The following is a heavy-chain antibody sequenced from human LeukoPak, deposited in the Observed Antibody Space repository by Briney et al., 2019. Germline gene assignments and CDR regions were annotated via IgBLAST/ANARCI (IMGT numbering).Heavy chain of an antibody. CDR2: ISSSSSYI. Sequence: GGSLRLSCAASGFTFSAYEVNWVRQAPGKGLEWVSSISSSSSYIYYADSVKGRFTISRDNAKNSLYLQMNSLRAEDTAVYYCARDFDAVGDYWSQGTLVTVSS. D-gene: IGHD6-19*01. J-gene: IGHJ4*02. V-gene: IGHV3-21*01. CDR1: GFTFSAYE. CDR3: ARDFDAVGDY.